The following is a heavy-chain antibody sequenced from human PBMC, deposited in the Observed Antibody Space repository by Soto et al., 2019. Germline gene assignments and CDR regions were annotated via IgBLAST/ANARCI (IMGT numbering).Heavy chain of an antibody. CDR1: GGSISSSSYY. D-gene: IGHD6-19*01. J-gene: IGHJ4*02. CDR2: IYYSGST. V-gene: IGHV4-39*01. Sequence: SETLSLTCTVSGGSISSSSYYWGWIRQPPGKGLEWIGSIYYSGSTYYNPSLKSRVTISVDTSKNQFSLKLSSVTAADTAVYYCAGHVLSGWYPLEYYFEYWGQGTLVTVSS. CDR3: AGHVLSGWYPLEYYFEY.